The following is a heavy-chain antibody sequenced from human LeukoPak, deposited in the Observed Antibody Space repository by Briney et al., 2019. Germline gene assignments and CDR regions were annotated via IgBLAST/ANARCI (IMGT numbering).Heavy chain of an antibody. J-gene: IGHJ6*02. D-gene: IGHD3-3*01. CDR2: ISYDGSNK. CDR1: GFTFSSYG. Sequence: PGRSLRLSCAASGFTFSSYGMHWVRQAPGKGLEWVAVISYDGSNKYYADSVKGRFTISRDNSKNTLYLQMNSLRAEDTAVYYCAKDHYDFWSGPTLDYYYGMDVWGQGTTVTVSS. V-gene: IGHV3-30*18. CDR3: AKDHYDFWSGPTLDYYYGMDV.